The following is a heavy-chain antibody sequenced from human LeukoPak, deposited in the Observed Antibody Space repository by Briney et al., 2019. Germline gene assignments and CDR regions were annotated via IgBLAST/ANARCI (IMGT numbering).Heavy chain of an antibody. CDR1: GFTFDNYG. CDR3: AKGGSGNFPGRGYFDY. CDR2: ISVSGGST. V-gene: IGHV3-23*01. J-gene: IGHJ4*02. D-gene: IGHD1-26*01. Sequence: TGGSLRLSCVASGFTFDNYGMSWVRPAPGKGLQWVSYISVSGGSTYYTDSVKGRFTISRDNSKSTLYLQLDGLRAEDTAVYFCAKGGSGNFPGRGYFDYWGQGTLVTVSS.